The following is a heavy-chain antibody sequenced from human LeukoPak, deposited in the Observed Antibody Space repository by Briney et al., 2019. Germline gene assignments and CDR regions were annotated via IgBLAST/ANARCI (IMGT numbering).Heavy chain of an antibody. CDR1: GYTFTASY. CDR3: ARVLGSRVDP. Sequence: ASVTVSCKPSGYTFTASYMHWVRQAPGQGLEWMGWINPNSGETNYAPKFQGRVTMTRDTSISTAYMEVTRLTSDDTAIYFCARVLGSRVDPWGQGTLVTVSS. J-gene: IGHJ5*02. CDR2: INPNSGET. V-gene: IGHV1-2*02.